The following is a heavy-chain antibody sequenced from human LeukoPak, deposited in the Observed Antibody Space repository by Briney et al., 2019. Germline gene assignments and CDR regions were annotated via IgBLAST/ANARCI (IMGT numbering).Heavy chain of an antibody. D-gene: IGHD6-19*01. Sequence: PGGSLRLSYAASGFTFTTYAMVWVRQAPGKGLEWVSGIFGSGGSAHYADSVKGRFTISRDNSKNTVYLQMDSLRVEDTAVYYCGKTTTGYSSGRYPGWPVDYWGQGTLLTVSS. CDR2: IFGSGGSA. CDR3: GKTTTGYSSGRYPGWPVDY. V-gene: IGHV3-23*01. CDR1: GFTFTTYA. J-gene: IGHJ4*02.